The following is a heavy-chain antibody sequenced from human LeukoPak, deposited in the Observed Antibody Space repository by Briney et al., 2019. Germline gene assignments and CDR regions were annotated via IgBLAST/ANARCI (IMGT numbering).Heavy chain of an antibody. Sequence: ASVKVSCKASGYTFTNYYIHWVRHAPGQGLEWMGLINPSGGSTSYAQKFQGRVTMTRDMSTSTVYMELSSLRSEDTAVYYCARTVLWFGESPLDYWGQGTLVTVSS. CDR1: GYTFTNYY. J-gene: IGHJ4*02. V-gene: IGHV1-46*01. CDR2: INPSGGST. CDR3: ARTVLWFGESPLDY. D-gene: IGHD3-10*01.